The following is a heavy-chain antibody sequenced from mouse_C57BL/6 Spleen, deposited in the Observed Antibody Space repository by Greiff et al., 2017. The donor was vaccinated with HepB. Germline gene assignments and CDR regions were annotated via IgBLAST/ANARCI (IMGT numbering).Heavy chain of an antibody. J-gene: IGHJ2*01. D-gene: IGHD4-1*01. CDR1: GFNIKDYY. CDR3: AIHGKGAYYFYY. V-gene: IGHV14-2*01. Sequence: VHVKQSGAELVKPGASVKLSCTASGFNIKDYYMHWVKQRTEQGLEWIGRIDPEDGETKYAPKFQGKATITADTSSNTAYLQLSSLTSEDTAVYYCAIHGKGAYYFYYWGQGTTLTVSS. CDR2: IDPEDGET.